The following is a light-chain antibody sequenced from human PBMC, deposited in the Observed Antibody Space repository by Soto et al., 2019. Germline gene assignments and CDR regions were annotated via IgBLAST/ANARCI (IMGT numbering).Light chain of an antibody. V-gene: IGKV3-15*01. Sequence: EIMLTQSPCTLSLTPGERATLSCRASQSVSSNLAWYQQKPGQAPRLLIYGASTRATGIPARFSGSGSGTEFTLTISSLQSEDFAVYYCQQYNNWPPWTFAQGTKVDI. CDR1: QSVSSN. CDR3: QQYNNWPPWT. CDR2: GAS. J-gene: IGKJ1*01.